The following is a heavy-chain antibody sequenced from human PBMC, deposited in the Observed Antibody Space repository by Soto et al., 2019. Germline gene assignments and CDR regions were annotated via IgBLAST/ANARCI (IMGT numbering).Heavy chain of an antibody. CDR3: ARIGTASNSDY. CDR2: ISANGGAI. J-gene: IGHJ4*02. Sequence: EVQLLESGGTLLQPGGSLRLSCTTSGFTFRTYAMSWVRQAPGKGLEWVSSISANGGAIFYGDSVKGRFVFSRDNSENILYLQMRSLRADDTAIYYCARIGTASNSDYWGQGTLVTVSS. D-gene: IGHD4-4*01. V-gene: IGHV3-23*01. CDR1: GFTFRTYA.